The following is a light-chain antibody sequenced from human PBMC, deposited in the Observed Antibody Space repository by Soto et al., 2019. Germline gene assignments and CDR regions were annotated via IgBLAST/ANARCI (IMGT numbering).Light chain of an antibody. J-gene: IGLJ2*01. Sequence: QLVLTQPPSVSGAPGQRVTISCTGSSANIGAGFDVHWYQQFPGTAPKLLIYDNTHRPSGVPDRFSASKSGASASLAITGLRAEDEADYYCQSYDRSLGGYVLFGGGTKLTVL. CDR1: SANIGAGFD. V-gene: IGLV1-40*01. CDR2: DNT. CDR3: QSYDRSLGGYVL.